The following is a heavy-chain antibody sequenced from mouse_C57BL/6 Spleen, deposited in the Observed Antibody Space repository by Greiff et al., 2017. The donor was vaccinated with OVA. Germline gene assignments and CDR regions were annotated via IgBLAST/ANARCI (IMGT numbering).Heavy chain of an antibody. J-gene: IGHJ2*01. CDR2: IYPGSGST. CDR3: ASREGYFDY. CDR1: GYTFTSYW. V-gene: IGHV1-55*01. Sequence: QVQLKQPGAELVKPGASVKMSCKAFGYTFTSYWITWVKQRPGQGLEGIGDIYPGSGSTNYNEKLKSKATLTVDTSSSTAYMQLSSLTSEDSAVYYCASREGYFDYWGQGTTLTVSS.